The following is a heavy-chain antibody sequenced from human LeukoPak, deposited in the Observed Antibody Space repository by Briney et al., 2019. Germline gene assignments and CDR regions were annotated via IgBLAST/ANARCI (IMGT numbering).Heavy chain of an antibody. D-gene: IGHD4-17*01. CDR1: GFTFSSYN. CDR3: ARVAYGDYAEGEDY. V-gene: IGHV3-48*02. CDR2: ISSSSTI. Sequence: GGSLRLSCAASGFTFSSYNMNWVRQAPGKGLEWVSYISSSSTIYYADSVRGRSTISRDNAKNSLYLQMNNLRDEDTAVYYCARVAYGDYAEGEDYWGQGTLVTVSS. J-gene: IGHJ4*02.